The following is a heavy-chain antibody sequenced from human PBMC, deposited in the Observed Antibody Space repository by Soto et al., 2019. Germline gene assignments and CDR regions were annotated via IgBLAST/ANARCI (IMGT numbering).Heavy chain of an antibody. D-gene: IGHD5-12*01. J-gene: IGHJ4*02. CDR1: GFTFSSYS. V-gene: IGHV3-21*01. CDR2: ISSSSSYI. Sequence: PGGSLRLSCAASGFTFSSYSMNWVRQAPGKGLEWVSSISSSSSYIYYADSVKGRFTISRDNAKNSLYLQMNSLRAEDTAVYYCARTDGLMVATPDYWGQGTLVTVSS. CDR3: ARTDGLMVATPDY.